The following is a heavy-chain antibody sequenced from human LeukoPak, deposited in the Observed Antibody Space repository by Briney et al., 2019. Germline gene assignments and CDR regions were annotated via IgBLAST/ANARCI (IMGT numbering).Heavy chain of an antibody. CDR3: AKNYDFLTGYAS. CDR1: GYTFTTYD. D-gene: IGHD3-9*01. CDR2: VNPSSGVT. V-gene: IGHV1-8*01. Sequence: ASVKVSSKAFGYTFTTYDINWVRQATGQGLEWMGWVNPSSGVTRYAQKFQGRVTMTRNTSISTAYMELSSLRSEDTAVYYCAKNYDFLTGYASWGQGTLVTVSS. J-gene: IGHJ4*02.